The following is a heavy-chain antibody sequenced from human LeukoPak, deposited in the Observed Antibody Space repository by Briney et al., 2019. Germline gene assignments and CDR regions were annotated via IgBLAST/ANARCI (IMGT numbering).Heavy chain of an antibody. J-gene: IGHJ3*02. V-gene: IGHV4-34*01. CDR1: GGSFSGYY. CDR3: ARQSTSGSYYPDAFDI. D-gene: IGHD3-10*01. CDR2: INHSGST. Sequence: PSETLSLTCAVYGGSFSGYYWSWIRQPPGKGLEWIGEINHSGSTNYNPSLKSRVTISVDTSKNQLSLKLSSVTAADTAVYYCARQSTSGSYYPDAFDIWGQGAMVTVSS.